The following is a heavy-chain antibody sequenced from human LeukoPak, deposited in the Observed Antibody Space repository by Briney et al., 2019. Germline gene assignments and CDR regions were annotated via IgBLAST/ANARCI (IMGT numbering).Heavy chain of an antibody. D-gene: IGHD3-22*01. V-gene: IGHV1-2*06. CDR3: ARETYYNAFDI. CDR1: GYTFTGYY. Sequence: ASVKVSCKASGYTFTGYYMHWVRQAPGQGLEWMGRINLNSGGTNYAQKFQGRVTMTRDTSISTAYMELSRLRSDDTAVYYCARETYYNAFDIWGQGTMVTVSS. CDR2: INLNSGGT. J-gene: IGHJ3*02.